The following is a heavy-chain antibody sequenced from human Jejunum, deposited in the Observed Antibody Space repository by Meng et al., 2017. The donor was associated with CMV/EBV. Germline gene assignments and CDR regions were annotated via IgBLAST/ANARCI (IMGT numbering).Heavy chain of an antibody. D-gene: IGHD1-26*01. J-gene: IGHJ4*02. CDR1: GYTFTDYY. CDR2: INPKTGDT. Sequence: GYTFTDYYVQGVRQAPGQGLEWMGWINPKTGDTNYAQKFQGRVIMTRDMSINTVHMELTRLRSDDTAVYYCAKDGGSYLDYYFDYWGQGTLVTVSS. CDR3: AKDGGSYLDYYFDY. V-gene: IGHV1-2*02.